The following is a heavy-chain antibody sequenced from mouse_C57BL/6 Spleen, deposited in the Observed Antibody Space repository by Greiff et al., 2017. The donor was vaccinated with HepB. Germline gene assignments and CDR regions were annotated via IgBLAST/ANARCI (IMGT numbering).Heavy chain of an antibody. CDR1: GYAFSSSW. CDR3: ARESNYGYFDY. D-gene: IGHD2-5*01. J-gene: IGHJ2*01. CDR2: IYPGDGDT. Sequence: QVQLKESGPELVKPRASVKISCKASGYAFSSSWMNWVKQRPGKGLEWIGRIYPGDGDTNYNGKFKGKATLTADKSSSTAYMQLSSLTSEDSAVYFCARESNYGYFDYWGQGTTLTVSS. V-gene: IGHV1-82*01.